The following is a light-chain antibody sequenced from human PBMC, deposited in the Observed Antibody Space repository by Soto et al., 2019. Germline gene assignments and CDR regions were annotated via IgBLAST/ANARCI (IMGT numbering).Light chain of an antibody. CDR3: SSYAGSTL. Sequence: QSALTQPPSASGSPGQSVTISCTGTSSDVGGYNFVFWYQQHPGKAPKLMIYEVSKRPSGVPDRFSGSKSGNTASLTVSGLQAEDEADYYCSSYAGSTLFGGGTQLTVL. V-gene: IGLV2-8*01. CDR1: SSDVGGYNF. J-gene: IGLJ2*01. CDR2: EVS.